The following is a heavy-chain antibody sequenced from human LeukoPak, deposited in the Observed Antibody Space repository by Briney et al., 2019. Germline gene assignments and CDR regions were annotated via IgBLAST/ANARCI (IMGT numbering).Heavy chain of an antibody. V-gene: IGHV3-53*01. J-gene: IGHJ4*02. CDR3: ARSPVLDRNDWSFAD. Sequence: QPGGSLRLSCAASGFTVSRNYMSWVRQAPGKGLEWVSVSYSGGDTYYPDSVKGRFAVSRDNPKNTVYLQMNSPRAVDTAVYFCARSPVLDRNDWSFADWGQGTLVTVSS. D-gene: IGHD1-1*01. CDR2: SYSGGDT. CDR1: GFTVSRNY.